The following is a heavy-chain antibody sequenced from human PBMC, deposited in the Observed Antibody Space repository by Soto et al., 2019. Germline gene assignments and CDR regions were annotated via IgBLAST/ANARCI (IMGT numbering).Heavy chain of an antibody. CDR3: AKDWAEDDGDLGGY. V-gene: IGHV3-30*18. J-gene: IGHJ4*02. CDR2: ISYDGSNK. D-gene: IGHD4-17*01. CDR1: GFTFSSYG. Sequence: QVQLVESGGGVVQPGRSLRLSCAASGFTFSSYGMHWVRQAPGKGLEWVAVISYDGSNKYYADSVKGRFTISRDNSKNPLYLQMYSPRAEDTAVFYCAKDWAEDDGDLGGYWGQGSLVTVGS.